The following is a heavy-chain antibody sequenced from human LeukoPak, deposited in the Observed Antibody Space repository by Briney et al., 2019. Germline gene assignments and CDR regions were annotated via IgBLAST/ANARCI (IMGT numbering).Heavy chain of an antibody. CDR1: GFTFSSYW. CDR3: ARHSSGYSHYDY. J-gene: IGHJ4*02. CDR2: INSDGRST. V-gene: IGHV3-74*01. D-gene: IGHD3-22*01. Sequence: PGGSLRLSCAASGFTFSSYWMHWVRQAPGKGLVWVSRINSDGRSTSYADSVKGRFTISRDNSKNTLHLQMNSLRAEDTAVYYCARHSSGYSHYDYWGPGTPVTVAS.